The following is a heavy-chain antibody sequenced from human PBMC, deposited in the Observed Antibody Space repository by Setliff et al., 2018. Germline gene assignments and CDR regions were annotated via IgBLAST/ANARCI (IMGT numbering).Heavy chain of an antibody. Sequence: SETLSLTCTVSGGSISSGDYYWSWIRQPPGKGLEWIGYIYYSGSTYYNPSLKSRVTISVDTSKNQFSLKLSSVTAADTAVYYCASLVTATRDGHKDTNWFDPWGQGTLVTVSS. J-gene: IGHJ5*02. CDR2: IYYSGST. CDR3: ASLVTATRDGHKDTNWFDP. D-gene: IGHD2-21*02. V-gene: IGHV4-30-4*08. CDR1: GGSISSGDYY.